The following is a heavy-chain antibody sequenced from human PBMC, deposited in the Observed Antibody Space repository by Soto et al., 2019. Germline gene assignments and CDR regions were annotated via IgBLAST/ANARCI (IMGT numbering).Heavy chain of an antibody. CDR1: GFTFSSYG. V-gene: IGHV3-30*18. J-gene: IGHJ6*03. Sequence: QEQLVESGGGVVQPGRSLRLSCAASGFTFSSYGMHWVRQAPGKGLEWVAVISYDGSNKYYADSVKGRFTISRDNSKNTLYLQMNSLRAEDTAVFYCAKDFRPNYYYYMDVWGKGTTVTVSS. CDR2: ISYDGSNK. CDR3: AKDFRPNYYYYMDV.